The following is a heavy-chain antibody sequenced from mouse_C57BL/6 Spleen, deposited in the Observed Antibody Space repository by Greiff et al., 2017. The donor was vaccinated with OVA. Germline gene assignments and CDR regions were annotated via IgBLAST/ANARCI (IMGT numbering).Heavy chain of an antibody. Sequence: QVQLKQSGAELVRPGTSVKVSCKASGYAFTNYLIEWVKQRPGQGLEWIGVINPGSGGTNYNEKFKGKATLTADKSSSTAYMQLSSLTSEDSAVYVCAREEPQGDYAMDYWGQGTSVTVSS. V-gene: IGHV1-54*01. CDR3: AREEPQGDYAMDY. CDR2: INPGSGGT. CDR1: GYAFTNYL. J-gene: IGHJ4*01.